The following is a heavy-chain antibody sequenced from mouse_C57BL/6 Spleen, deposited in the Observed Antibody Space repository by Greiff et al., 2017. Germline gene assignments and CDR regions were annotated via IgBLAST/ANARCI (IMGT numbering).Heavy chain of an antibody. D-gene: IGHD2-1*01. CDR2: IDPENGDT. J-gene: IGHJ2*01. CDR3: TRGYGNYGDD. Sequence: VQLQQSGAELVRPGASVKLSCTASGFNIKDDYMHWVKQRPEQGLEWIGWIDPENGDTEYASKFQGKATITADTSSNTAYLQLSSLTSEDTAVYYCTRGYGNYGDDWGPGTTLTVSS. V-gene: IGHV14-4*01. CDR1: GFNIKDDY.